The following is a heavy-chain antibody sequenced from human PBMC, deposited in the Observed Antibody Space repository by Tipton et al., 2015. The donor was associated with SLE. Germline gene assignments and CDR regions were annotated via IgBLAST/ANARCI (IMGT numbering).Heavy chain of an antibody. D-gene: IGHD3-10*01. V-gene: IGHV3-21*04. Sequence: SLRLSCAASGFTFSSYSMNWVRQAPGKGLEWVSSISSSSSYIYYADSVKGRFTISRDNAKNSLYLQMNSLRAEDTAVYYCARVYYGSGSYYKPLYYFDYWGQGTLVTVSS. CDR2: ISSSSSYI. CDR1: GFTFSSYS. CDR3: ARVYYGSGSYYKPLYYFDY. J-gene: IGHJ4*02.